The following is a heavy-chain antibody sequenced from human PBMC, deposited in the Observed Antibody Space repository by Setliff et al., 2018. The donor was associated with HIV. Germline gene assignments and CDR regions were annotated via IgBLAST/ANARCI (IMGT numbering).Heavy chain of an antibody. CDR2: INPNSGAT. V-gene: IGHV1-2*02. CDR3: ARGGETMLLVVNEGFDF. Sequence: ASVKVSCKASGYKFTDYYIHWVRQAPGQGLEWMGWINPNSGATNYAQKFQGRVTLPRDTSMSTASMELSRLRPDDTAVYYCARGGETMLLVVNEGFDFWGQGTLVTVSS. D-gene: IGHD3-22*01. J-gene: IGHJ4*02. CDR1: GYKFTDYY.